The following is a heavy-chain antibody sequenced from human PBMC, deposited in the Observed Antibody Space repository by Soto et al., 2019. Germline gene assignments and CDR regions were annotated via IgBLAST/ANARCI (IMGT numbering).Heavy chain of an antibody. CDR1: GGSISSSDYY. D-gene: IGHD2-8*01. V-gene: IGHV4-30-4*01. CDR2: IYYTGST. CDR3: ARAPYRGTNSRGAFNL. J-gene: IGHJ3*01. Sequence: QVQLQESGPGLVKPSQTLSLTCTVSGGSISSSDYYWTWIRQSPGRGLEWIGYIYYTGSTYYNPSPNSRPPIAVATSKSQFSLKLNSMTAADTAVYYCARAPYRGTNSRGAFNLWGQGTMVTVSS.